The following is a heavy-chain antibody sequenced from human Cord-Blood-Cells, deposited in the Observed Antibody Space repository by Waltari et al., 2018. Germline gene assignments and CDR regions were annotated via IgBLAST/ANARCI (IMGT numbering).Heavy chain of an antibody. CDR3: AREDY. CDR2: ISYDGSNK. Sequence: QVQLVESGGGVVQPGRSLRLSCAASGFTFSSYAMPWVRQAPGKGLEWVAVISYDGSNKYYADSVKGRFTISRDNSKNTLYLQMNSLRAEDTAVYYCAREDYWGQGTLVTVSS. V-gene: IGHV3-30-3*01. J-gene: IGHJ4*02. CDR1: GFTFSSYA.